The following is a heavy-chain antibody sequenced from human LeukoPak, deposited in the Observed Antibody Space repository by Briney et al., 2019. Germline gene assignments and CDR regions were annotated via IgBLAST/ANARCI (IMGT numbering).Heavy chain of an antibody. V-gene: IGHV3-23*01. CDR2: ISTSGGDT. CDR3: AKGSAQYYFEY. J-gene: IGHJ4*02. CDR1: GFTFSNYA. Sequence: PGGSLRLSCAASGFTFSNYAMYWVRQAPGKGLEWVSAISTSGGDTFYPDSVRGRFTISRDNSKNTLYLQMYSLSAEDTAVYYCAKGSAQYYFEYWGQGTLVTVSS.